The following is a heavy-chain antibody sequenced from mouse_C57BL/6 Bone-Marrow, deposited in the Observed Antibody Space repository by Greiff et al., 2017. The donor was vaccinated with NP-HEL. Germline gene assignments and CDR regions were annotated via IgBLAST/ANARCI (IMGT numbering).Heavy chain of an antibody. CDR1: GFTFSDYY. V-gene: IGHV5-16*01. CDR2: INYDGSST. Sequence: DVKLVESEGGLVQPGSSMKLSCTASGFTFSDYYMAWVRQVPEKGLEWVANINYDGSSTYYLDSLKSRFIISRDNATNILYLQMSSLKSEDTATYYCARDYPRYFDYWGQGTTLTVSS. CDR3: ARDYPRYFDY. J-gene: IGHJ2*01.